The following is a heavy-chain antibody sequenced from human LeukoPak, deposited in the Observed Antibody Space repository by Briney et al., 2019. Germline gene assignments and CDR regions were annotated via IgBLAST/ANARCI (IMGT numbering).Heavy chain of an antibody. CDR2: IKQDGREK. Sequence: GGSLRLSCAASGFTFSNYWMNWVRQAPGKGLEWVAHIKQDGREKYYVDSVKGRFTISRDSAKNSLYLQMNGLRAEDTAVYYCARGTLAAGGLDYWGQGTLVTVSS. CDR1: GFTFSNYW. D-gene: IGHD6-13*01. V-gene: IGHV3-7*01. CDR3: ARGTLAAGGLDY. J-gene: IGHJ4*02.